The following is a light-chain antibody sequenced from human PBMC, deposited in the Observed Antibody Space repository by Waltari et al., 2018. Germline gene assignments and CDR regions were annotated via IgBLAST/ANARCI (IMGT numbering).Light chain of an antibody. CDR2: DAS. CDR1: QSVGRS. J-gene: IGKJ1*01. CDR3: QHYVRLPAT. Sequence: EIVLTQSPGTLSLSPGERATLACRASQSVGRSLAWYQQKPGQAPRRLIYDASRRATGIPDRFSGSGSGTDFSLTISTLGPEDFAVYYCQHYVRLPATFGQGTKVEI. V-gene: IGKV3-20*01.